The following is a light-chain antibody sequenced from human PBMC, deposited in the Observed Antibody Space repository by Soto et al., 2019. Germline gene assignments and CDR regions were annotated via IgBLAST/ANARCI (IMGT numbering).Light chain of an antibody. CDR3: QQRSNWPPIT. J-gene: IGKJ5*01. CDR1: QSVSSN. Sequence: IVLTQSPATLSVSPGERSTLSFRASQSVSSNLAWYQQKPGQAPRLLIYDASTRATGVPARFSGSGSGTEFTLTISSLQSEDFAVYYCQQRSNWPPITFGQGTRLEIK. V-gene: IGKV3-15*01. CDR2: DAS.